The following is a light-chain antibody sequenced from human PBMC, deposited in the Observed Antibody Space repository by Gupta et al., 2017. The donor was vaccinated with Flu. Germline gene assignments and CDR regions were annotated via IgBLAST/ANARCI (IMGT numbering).Light chain of an antibody. Sequence: QTAMISCDGNNIGTKSVHWYQQKPGQAPVLLVYDDSDRPSGIPERFSGSNSGNGATLTISGVEAGDEADYYCQACDSGSDHVVFGGGTKLPVL. CDR1: NIGTKS. CDR3: QACDSGSDHVV. V-gene: IGLV3-21*02. CDR2: DDS. J-gene: IGLJ2*01.